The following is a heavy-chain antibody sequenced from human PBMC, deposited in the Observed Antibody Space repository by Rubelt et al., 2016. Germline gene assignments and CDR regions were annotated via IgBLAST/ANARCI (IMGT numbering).Heavy chain of an antibody. CDR1: GYTFTSYY. CDR2: INTSGGSQ. D-gene: IGHD3-3*01. J-gene: IGHJ4*02. Sequence: QVQLVQSGAEVKKPGASVKVSCKASGYTFTSYYMHWVRQAPGQGLEWMGIINTSGGSQSYAQKFQGRVTMTRDTSTSTVYMELSSLRSEDTAVYYCARDGDVLRFLEWFGLFDYWGQGTLVTVSS. V-gene: IGHV1-46*01. CDR3: ARDGDVLRFLEWFGLFDY.